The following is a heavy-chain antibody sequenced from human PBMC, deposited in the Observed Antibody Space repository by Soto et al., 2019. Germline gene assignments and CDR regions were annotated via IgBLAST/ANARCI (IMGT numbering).Heavy chain of an antibody. CDR2: ISSSSSTI. V-gene: IGHV3-48*01. J-gene: IGHJ3*02. D-gene: IGHD2-15*01. CDR3: ARDLDCSGGSCYSEGALDI. CDR1: GFTFSSHS. Sequence: GGSLRLSCAASGFTFSSHSMNWVRQAPGKGLEWVSYISSSSSTIYYADSVKGRFTISRDNAKNSLYLQMNSLRAEDTAVYYCARDLDCSGGSCYSEGALDIWGQGTMVTVSS.